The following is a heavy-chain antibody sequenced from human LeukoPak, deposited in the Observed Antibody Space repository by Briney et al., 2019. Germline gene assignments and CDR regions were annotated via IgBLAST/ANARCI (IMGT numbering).Heavy chain of an antibody. V-gene: IGHV1-24*01. D-gene: IGHD3-22*01. Sequence: ASVKVSCKVSGYTLTELSMHWVRQAPGKGLEWMGGFDPEDGETIYAQKFQGRVTMTEDTSTDTAYMEPSSLRSEDTAVYYCATGGGDYYDSSGFGFDYWGQGTLVTVSS. J-gene: IGHJ4*02. CDR3: ATGGGDYYDSSGFGFDY. CDR2: FDPEDGET. CDR1: GYTLTELS.